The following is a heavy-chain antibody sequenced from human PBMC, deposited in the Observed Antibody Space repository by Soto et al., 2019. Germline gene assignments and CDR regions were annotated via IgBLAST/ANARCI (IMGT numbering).Heavy chain of an antibody. V-gene: IGHV4-4*02. CDR3: ARGHSRYYYDSSGIDY. CDR2: INHSGST. D-gene: IGHD3-22*01. J-gene: IGHJ4*02. Sequence: SETLSLTCAVSGGSISSSNWWSWVRQPPGKGLEWIGEINHSGSTNYNPSLKSRVTISVDTSKNQFSLKLSSVTAADTAVYYCARGHSRYYYDSSGIDYWGQGTLVTVSS. CDR1: GGSISSSNW.